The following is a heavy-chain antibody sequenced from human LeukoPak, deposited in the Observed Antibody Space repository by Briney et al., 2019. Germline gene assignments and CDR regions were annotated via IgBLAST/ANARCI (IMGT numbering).Heavy chain of an antibody. V-gene: IGHV1-2*02. J-gene: IGHJ4*02. CDR1: GYTFTGYY. CDR3: ARDSAPGDTYGLLGIDS. CDR2: INPNSGGT. Sequence: ASVKVSCKASGYTFTGYYMHWVRQAPGQGLEWMGWINPNSGGTNYAQKFQGRVTMTRDTSISTAYMELSRLRSDDTAVYYCARDSAPGDTYGLLGIDSWGQVTLVTVSS. D-gene: IGHD5-18*01.